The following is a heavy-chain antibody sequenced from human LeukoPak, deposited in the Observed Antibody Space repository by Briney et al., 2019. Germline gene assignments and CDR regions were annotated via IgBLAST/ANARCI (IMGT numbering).Heavy chain of an antibody. J-gene: IGHJ3*02. Sequence: PSETLSLTCTVSGCSISSYYWSWIRQPPGKGLEWIGYIYYSGSTNYNPSLKSRVTISVDTSKNQFSLKLSSVTAADTAVYYCARFLPYYDSSGYYSHAFDIWGQGTMVSVSS. CDR2: IYYSGST. V-gene: IGHV4-59*01. CDR3: ARFLPYYDSSGYYSHAFDI. CDR1: GCSISSYY. D-gene: IGHD3-22*01.